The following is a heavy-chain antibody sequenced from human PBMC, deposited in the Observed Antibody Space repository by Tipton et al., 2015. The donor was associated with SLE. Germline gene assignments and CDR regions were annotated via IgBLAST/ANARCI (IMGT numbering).Heavy chain of an antibody. V-gene: IGHV3-74*01. J-gene: IGHJ6*03. D-gene: IGHD1-26*01. Sequence: SLRLSCAASGFTFSRYAMSWVRQAPGKGLVWVSRINEDGSITSYGDSVKGRFSISRDNAKSSLFLQMNSLRVEDTAVYYCVRDPSGTYYYNYMDVWGKGTTVTVSS. CDR1: GFTFSRYA. CDR3: VRDPSGTYYYNYMDV. CDR2: INEDGSIT.